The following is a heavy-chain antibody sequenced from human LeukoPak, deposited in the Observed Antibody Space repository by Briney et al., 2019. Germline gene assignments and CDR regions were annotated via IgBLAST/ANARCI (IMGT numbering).Heavy chain of an antibody. D-gene: IGHD2-2*01. Sequence: ASVKVSRKASGYTFTGFYIHWVRQAPGQGLEWMGWINPDRGGTNYAQKFQGRVTLTRDTSINTAYMELSGLTSDDTAVYYCVREDFVVIPAAMRGDYWGQGTLVTVSS. CDR1: GYTFTGFY. J-gene: IGHJ4*02. CDR3: VREDFVVIPAAMRGDY. CDR2: INPDRGGT. V-gene: IGHV1-2*02.